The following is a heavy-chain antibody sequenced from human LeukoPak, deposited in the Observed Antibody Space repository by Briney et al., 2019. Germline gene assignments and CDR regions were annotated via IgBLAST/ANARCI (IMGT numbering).Heavy chain of an antibody. D-gene: IGHD3-22*01. V-gene: IGHV1-18*01. CDR3: ARDHYDSSGYYGYAFNI. J-gene: IGHJ3*02. CDR2: ISSYNGNT. CDR1: GYTFTNYG. Sequence: VASVRVSCKASGYTFTNYGFSGVGQAPGQGLEWMGWISSYNGNTNYAQKLQGRVTMTTDTSTSTAYMELRSLRSDDTAVYYCARDHYDSSGYYGYAFNIWGQGTMVTVSS.